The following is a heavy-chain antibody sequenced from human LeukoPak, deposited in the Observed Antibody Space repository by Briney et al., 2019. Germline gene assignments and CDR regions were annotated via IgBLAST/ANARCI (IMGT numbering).Heavy chain of an antibody. Sequence: GGSLRLSCAASGFTFSSYWMHWVRQAPGKGLVWVSRINSDGSFTNYADSMKGRFTISRDNAKNTLYLQMNSLRAEDTAVYYCAREYGSSRYFDYWGQGTPVTVSS. CDR3: AREYGSSRYFDY. D-gene: IGHD2-15*01. V-gene: IGHV3-74*01. CDR2: INSDGSFT. CDR1: GFTFSSYW. J-gene: IGHJ4*02.